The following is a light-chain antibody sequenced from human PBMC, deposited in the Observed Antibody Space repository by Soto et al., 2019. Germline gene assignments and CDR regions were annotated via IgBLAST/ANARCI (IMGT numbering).Light chain of an antibody. CDR3: SSYTSSSTLV. V-gene: IGLV2-14*01. CDR2: EVS. J-gene: IGLJ2*01. Sequence: QAVVTQPASVSGSPGQSITISCTGTSSDVGGYNYVSWYQQHPGKAPKLMIYEVSNRPSGVSNRFSGSKSGNTASLTVSGLQAEDEGDYYCSSYTSSSTLVFGGGTKVTVL. CDR1: SSDVGGYNY.